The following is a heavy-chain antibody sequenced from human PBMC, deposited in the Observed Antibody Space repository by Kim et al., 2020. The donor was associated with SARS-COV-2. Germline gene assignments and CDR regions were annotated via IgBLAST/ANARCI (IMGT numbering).Heavy chain of an antibody. J-gene: IGHJ4*02. V-gene: IGHV3-7*05. CDR2: IKLDGSEK. CDR3: VSTNTFDY. CDR1: GFSFRSYW. D-gene: IGHD1-1*01. Sequence: GGSLRLSCAASGFSFRSYWMSWGRQAPGKGLEWVANIKLDGSEKNYVDSVKGRFTISRDNAKNSLSLQMNSLRADDTAVYYCVSTNTFDYWGQGTLVTVSS.